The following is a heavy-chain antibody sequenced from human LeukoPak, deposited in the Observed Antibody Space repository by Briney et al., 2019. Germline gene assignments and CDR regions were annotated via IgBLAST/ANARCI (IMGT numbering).Heavy chain of an antibody. CDR1: GYTFTGYY. Sequence: ASVKVSCKASGYTFTGYYMHWVRQAPGQGLEWMGRINPNSGGTNYAQKFQGRVTMTRDTSISTAYMELSRLRSDDTAVYYCARDRDYYGSGSYYNVVDYWDQGTLVTVSS. D-gene: IGHD3-10*01. V-gene: IGHV1-2*06. CDR3: ARDRDYYGSGSYYNVVDY. J-gene: IGHJ4*02. CDR2: INPNSGGT.